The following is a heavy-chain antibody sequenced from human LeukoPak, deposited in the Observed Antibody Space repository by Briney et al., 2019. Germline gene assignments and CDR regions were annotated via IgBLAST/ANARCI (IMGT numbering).Heavy chain of an antibody. J-gene: IGHJ4*02. Sequence: GGSLRLSCAASGFTFDDYGMSWVRQAPGKGLEWVSGINWNGGSTGYADSVKGRFTISRDNAKNSLYLQMNSLRAEDTALYHCERAKGIAAAEFDYWGQGTLVTVSS. CDR3: ERAKGIAAAEFDY. CDR1: GFTFDDYG. CDR2: INWNGGST. V-gene: IGHV3-20*01. D-gene: IGHD6-13*01.